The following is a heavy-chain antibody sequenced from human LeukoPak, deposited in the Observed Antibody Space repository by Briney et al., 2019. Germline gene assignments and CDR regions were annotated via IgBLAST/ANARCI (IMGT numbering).Heavy chain of an antibody. V-gene: IGHV1-8*03. CDR3: ARVRIAVAGKREYNRFDP. Sequence: ASVKVSCKASGYTFTSYDINWVRQATGQGLEWMGWMNPNSGNTGYAQKFQGRVTITRNTSISTAYMELSSLRSEDPAAYYCARVRIAVAGKREYNRFDPWGQGTLVTVSS. CDR2: MNPNSGNT. D-gene: IGHD6-19*01. CDR1: GYTFTSYD. J-gene: IGHJ5*02.